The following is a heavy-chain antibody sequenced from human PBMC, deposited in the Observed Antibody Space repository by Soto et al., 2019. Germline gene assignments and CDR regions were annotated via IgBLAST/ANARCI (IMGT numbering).Heavy chain of an antibody. CDR1: GLTFSKYW. CDR3: GIKDCTNDGGLEAGVTGGGALEFLGP. J-gene: IGHJ1*01. D-gene: IGHD2-8*01. Sequence: EVQLVESGGGLVQPGKALRLSCAASGLTFSKYWMHWVRQAPGKGPVWVSYISSEGTTTDYADSVKGRFTISRDNGKNTVYLEMDSLGGEDKAVDFCGIKDCTNDGGLEAGVTGGGALEFLGPGGQVT. CDR2: ISSEGTTT. V-gene: IGHV3-74*01.